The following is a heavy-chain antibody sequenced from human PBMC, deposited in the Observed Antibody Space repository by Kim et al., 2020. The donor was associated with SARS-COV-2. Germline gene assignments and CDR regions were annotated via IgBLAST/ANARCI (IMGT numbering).Heavy chain of an antibody. J-gene: IGHJ3*02. CDR3: AKVGDCSSTSCSETGSKNAFDI. V-gene: IGHV3-23*01. D-gene: IGHD2-2*01. CDR1: GFTFSSYA. Sequence: GGSLRLSCAASGFTFSSYAMSWVRQAPGKGLEWVSAISGSGGSTYYADSVKGRFTISRDNSKNTLYLQMNSLRAEDTAVYYCAKVGDCSSTSCSETGSKNAFDIWGQGTMVTVSS. CDR2: ISGSGGST.